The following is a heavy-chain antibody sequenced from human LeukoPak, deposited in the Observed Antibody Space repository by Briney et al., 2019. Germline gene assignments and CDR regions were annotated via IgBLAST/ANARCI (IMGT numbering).Heavy chain of an antibody. CDR1: GFTFSSYS. J-gene: IGHJ4*02. Sequence: GGSLRLSCAASGFTFSSYSMNWVRQAPGKGLEWVSSISSSSSYIYYADSVKGRFTISRDNAKNSLYLQMNSLRAEDTAVYYCARGLSSGWHLIGYWGQGTLVTVSS. CDR2: ISSSSSYI. V-gene: IGHV3-21*01. CDR3: ARGLSSGWHLIGY. D-gene: IGHD6-19*01.